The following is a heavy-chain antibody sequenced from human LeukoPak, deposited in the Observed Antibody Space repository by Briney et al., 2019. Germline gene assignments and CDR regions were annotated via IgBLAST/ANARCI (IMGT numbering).Heavy chain of an antibody. J-gene: IGHJ4*02. Sequence: ASVKVSCKASGGTFSSYAISWVRQAPGRGLEWIGWINRNSGGTNYAQKFQGRVTMTRDTSISTAYMELSRLRSDDTAVYYCAREIPGIAAAGTLGFDYWGQGTLVTVSS. CDR3: AREIPGIAAAGTLGFDY. D-gene: IGHD6-13*01. CDR2: INRNSGGT. V-gene: IGHV1-2*02. CDR1: GGTFSSYA.